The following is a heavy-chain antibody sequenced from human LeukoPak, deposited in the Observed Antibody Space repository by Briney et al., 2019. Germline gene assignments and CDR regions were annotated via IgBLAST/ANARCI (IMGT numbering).Heavy chain of an antibody. D-gene: IGHD1-26*01. CDR2: IDKKDKGYATAT. CDR1: GFTFSGSA. J-gene: IGHJ5*02. CDR3: DSGTYNWFDP. V-gene: IGHV3-73*01. Sequence: GGSLRLSCAASGFTFSGSAIHRVRQSSGKGLEWVGQIDKKDKGYATATAYAASVKGRFTISRDDSINTAYLQMKSLKTEDTVLYTRDSGTYNWFDPWGQGTLVTVSS.